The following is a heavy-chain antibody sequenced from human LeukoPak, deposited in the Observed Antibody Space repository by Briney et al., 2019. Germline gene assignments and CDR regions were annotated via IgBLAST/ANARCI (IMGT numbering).Heavy chain of an antibody. CDR2: IYYSANP. Sequence: SETLSLTCTVSGVSIRRSNSYWGWVRQPPGKGLEWVGSIYYSANPYYNASLKSQVSSSIDTSNNQFSLKLTSVTAADTAVYYCARQTGSGLFILPGGQGTLVTVSS. J-gene: IGHJ4*02. D-gene: IGHD3/OR15-3a*01. CDR3: ARQTGSGLFILP. CDR1: GVSIRRSNSY. V-gene: IGHV4-39*01.